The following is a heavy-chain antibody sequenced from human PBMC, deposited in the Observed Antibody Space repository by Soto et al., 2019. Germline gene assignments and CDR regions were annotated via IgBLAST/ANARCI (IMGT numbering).Heavy chain of an antibody. J-gene: IGHJ4*02. D-gene: IGHD3-3*01. V-gene: IGHV1-24*01. CDR2: FYPEDGET. CDR3: ATERRFLEWLLGY. Sequence: VRQAPGKGLEWMGGFYPEDGETIYAQKFQGRVTMTEDTSTDTAYMELSSLRSEDTAVYYCATERRFLEWLLGYWGQGTLVTVSS.